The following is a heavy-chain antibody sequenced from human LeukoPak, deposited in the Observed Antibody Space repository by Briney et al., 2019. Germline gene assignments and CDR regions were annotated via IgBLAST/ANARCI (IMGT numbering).Heavy chain of an antibody. D-gene: IGHD4-17*01. V-gene: IGHV3-23*01. CDR1: GFTFSNYA. J-gene: IGHJ3*01. CDR3: ARDPNGDYIGAFEF. Sequence: GGSLRLSCAASGFTFSNYAVMWVRQAPGQGLEWVSAITSAGATRYADSVKGRFTISRDNSKNTLYLQMNSLTAEDTAQYYCARDPNGDYIGAFEFWGQGTGVTVSS. CDR2: ITSAGAT.